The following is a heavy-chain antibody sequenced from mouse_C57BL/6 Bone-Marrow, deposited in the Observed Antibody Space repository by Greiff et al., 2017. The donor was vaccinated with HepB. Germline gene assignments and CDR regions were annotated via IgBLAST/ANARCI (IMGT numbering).Heavy chain of an antibody. J-gene: IGHJ3*01. CDR2: INSDGGST. CDR3: ARPPTIVTTRAY. V-gene: IGHV5-2*01. Sequence: DVKLVESGGGLVQPGESLKLSCESNEYEFPSHDMSWVRKTPEKRLELVAAINSDGGSTYYPDTMERRFIISRDNTKKTLYLQMSSLRSEDTALYYCARPPTIVTTRAYWGQGTLVTVSA. CDR1: EYEFPSHD. D-gene: IGHD2-5*01.